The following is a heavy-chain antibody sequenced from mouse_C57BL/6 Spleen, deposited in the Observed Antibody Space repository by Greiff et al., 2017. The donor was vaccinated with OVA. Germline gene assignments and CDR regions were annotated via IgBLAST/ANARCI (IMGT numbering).Heavy chain of an antibody. V-gene: IGHV1-80*01. CDR2: IYPGDGDT. CDR1: GYAFSSYW. Sequence: VQLVESGAELVKPGASVKISCKASGYAFSSYWMNWVKQRPGKGLEWIGQIYPGDGDTNYNGKFKGKATLTADKSSSTAYMQLSSLTSEDSAVYFCSTGTDYAMDYWGQGTSVTVSS. J-gene: IGHJ4*01. CDR3: STGTDYAMDY. D-gene: IGHD4-1*01.